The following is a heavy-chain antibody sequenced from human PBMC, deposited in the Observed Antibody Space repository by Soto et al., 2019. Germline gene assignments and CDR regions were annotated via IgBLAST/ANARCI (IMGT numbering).Heavy chain of an antibody. CDR1: GFTFSSYA. CDR2: MSYDGSNK. CDR3: ARAPVAGMGDDYFDY. V-gene: IGHV3-30-3*01. Sequence: QVQLVESGGGVVQPGRSLRLSCAASGFTFSSYAMHWVRQAPGKGLEWVAVMSYDGSNKYYADSVKGRFTISRDNSKNTLYLQLHSLRAEDTAVYYCARAPVAGMGDDYFDYWGQGTLVTVSS. J-gene: IGHJ4*02. D-gene: IGHD6-19*01.